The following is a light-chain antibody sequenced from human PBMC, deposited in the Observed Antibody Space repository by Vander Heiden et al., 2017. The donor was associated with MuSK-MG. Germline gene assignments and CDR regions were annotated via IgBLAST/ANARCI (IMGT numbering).Light chain of an antibody. CDR2: GNS. Sequence: QSVLTQPPSVSGAPGQRVTISCTGSSSNIGAGYDVHWYQQLPGTASKLLIYGNSNRPSGVPDRFSGSKSGTSASLAITGLQAEDEADYYCQSYDSSLSGSVFGGGTKLT. V-gene: IGLV1-40*01. CDR1: SSNIGAGYD. CDR3: QSYDSSLSGSV. J-gene: IGLJ2*01.